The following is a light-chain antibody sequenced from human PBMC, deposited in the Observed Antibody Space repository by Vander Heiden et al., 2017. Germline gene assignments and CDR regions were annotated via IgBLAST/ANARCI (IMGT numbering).Light chain of an antibody. J-gene: IGLJ3*02. CDR3: VLYMGSGIWV. CDR1: SGSVSTSYY. CDR2: STH. Sequence: QTVVTQEPSFSVSPGGTVPLTCGLSSGSVSTSYYPSWYQQTPGQAPRTLSYSTHTRSSGVPDRFSGSILGNKAALTITGAQADDEYDYYCVLYMGSGIWVFGGGTKLTVL. V-gene: IGLV8-61*01.